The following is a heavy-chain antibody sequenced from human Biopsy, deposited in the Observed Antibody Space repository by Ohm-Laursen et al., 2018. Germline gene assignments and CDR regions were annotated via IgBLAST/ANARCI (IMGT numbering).Heavy chain of an antibody. CDR1: GFIFSTYT. V-gene: IGHV3-21*01. J-gene: IGHJ5*01. CDR2: ISSRSSDI. Sequence: SLRLSCAASGFIFSTYTMNWVRQAPGEGLEWVSSISSRSSDIYYADSVKGRFTISRDNAKNSLFLHMNSLRAEDTAVYYCAREQPALPGGGSWFDSWGQGTLVIVSS. D-gene: IGHD6-19*01. CDR3: AREQPALPGGGSWFDS.